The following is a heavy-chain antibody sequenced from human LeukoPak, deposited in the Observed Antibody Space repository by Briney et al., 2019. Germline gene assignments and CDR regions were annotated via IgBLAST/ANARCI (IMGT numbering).Heavy chain of an antibody. CDR1: GFTFSDYY. Sequence: GGSLRLSCAASGFTFSDYYMSWIRQAPGKGLEWVSVIDNGGSTYYADSVKGRFTISRDNSKNTLYLQMNSLRAEDTAVYYCARDGSARSLGNWGQGTLVSVSS. V-gene: IGHV3-53*01. J-gene: IGHJ4*02. CDR3: ARDGSARSLGN. CDR2: IDNGGST. D-gene: IGHD6-6*01.